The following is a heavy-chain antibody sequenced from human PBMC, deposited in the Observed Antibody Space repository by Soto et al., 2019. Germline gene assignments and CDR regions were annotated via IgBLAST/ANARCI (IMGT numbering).Heavy chain of an antibody. CDR1: GFTFSTYA. V-gene: IGHV3-23*01. J-gene: IGHJ4*02. CDR2: ISDSGGST. CDR3: AKAFRVAGIHSCDY. D-gene: IGHD6-19*01. Sequence: ELQLLESGGGLVQPGGSLRLSCAASGFTFSTYAMSWVRQAPGKGLEWVSAISDSGGSTYYADSVEGRFTISRDNSKNALFLQMSSLRAEDTAIYFCAKAFRVAGIHSCDYWGRGTLVTVSS.